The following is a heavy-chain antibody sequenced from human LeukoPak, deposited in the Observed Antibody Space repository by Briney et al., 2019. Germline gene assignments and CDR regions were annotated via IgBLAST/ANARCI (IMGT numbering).Heavy chain of an antibody. D-gene: IGHD3-22*01. CDR3: AKTYYYDSSGYYYYDAFDI. CDR2: ISYDGSNK. J-gene: IGHJ3*02. CDR1: GFTFSSYG. Sequence: GRSLRLSCAASGFTFSSYGMHWVRQAPGKGLEWVAVISYDGSNKYYADSVKGRFTISRDNSKNTLYLQMNSLRAEDTAVYYCAKTYYYDSSGYYYYDAFDIWGQGTMVTVSS. V-gene: IGHV3-30*18.